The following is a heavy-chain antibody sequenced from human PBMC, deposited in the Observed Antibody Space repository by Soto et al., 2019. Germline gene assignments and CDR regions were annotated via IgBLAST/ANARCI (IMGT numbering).Heavy chain of an antibody. CDR3: ARTSAYFWSGPPLGY. Sequence: EVQVVESGGGLVQPGGSLRLSCAASGFTFSSYSMNWVRQAPGKGLEWVSYISSSSSTIYYADSVKGRFTISRDNAKNSLYLQMNSLRDEDTAVYYCARTSAYFWSGPPLGYWGQGTLDPVSS. V-gene: IGHV3-48*02. CDR2: ISSSSSTI. D-gene: IGHD3-3*01. CDR1: GFTFSSYS. J-gene: IGHJ4*02.